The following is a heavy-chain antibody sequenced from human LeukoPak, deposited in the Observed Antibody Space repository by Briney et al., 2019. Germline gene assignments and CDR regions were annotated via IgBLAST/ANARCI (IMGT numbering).Heavy chain of an antibody. Sequence: SGGSLRLSCAASGFTFSSNYMSWVRQAPGKGLEWVSVIYSGGSTYYPDSVKGRFTISRHNSKNTLYLQMNSLRAEDTAVYYCARGYYGDGYYFDYWGQGTLVTVSS. CDR3: ARGYYGDGYYFDY. CDR1: GFTFSSNY. CDR2: IYSGGST. V-gene: IGHV3-53*04. D-gene: IGHD4-17*01. J-gene: IGHJ4*02.